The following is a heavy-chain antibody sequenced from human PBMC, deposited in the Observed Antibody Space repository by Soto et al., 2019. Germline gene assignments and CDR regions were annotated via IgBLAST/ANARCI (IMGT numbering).Heavy chain of an antibody. D-gene: IGHD3-22*01. CDR1: GYTFTGYY. CDR2: INPNSGGT. V-gene: IGHV1-2*02. Sequence: AASVKVSCKASGYTFTGYYMHWVRQAPGQGLEWMGWINPNSGGTNYAQKFQGRVTMTRDTSISTAYMELSRLRSDDTAVYYCAREGLDYYDSSGPDAFDIWGQGTMVTVSS. J-gene: IGHJ3*02. CDR3: AREGLDYYDSSGPDAFDI.